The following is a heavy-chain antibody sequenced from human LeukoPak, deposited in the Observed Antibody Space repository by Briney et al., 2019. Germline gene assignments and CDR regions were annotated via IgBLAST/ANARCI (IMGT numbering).Heavy chain of an antibody. D-gene: IGHD4-17*01. CDR2: INPNSATT. J-gene: IGHJ3*01. CDR1: GYTFTSYD. V-gene: IGHV1-8*03. CDR3: ARGDFGETNTAFDV. Sequence: ASVKFSCKTSGYTFTSYDVHWVRQAPGQGLEWMGWINPNSATTNYAQRLQGRVTFTRDTSLSVAYMELSSLTSEDAAVYFCARGDFGETNTAFDVWGQGTLVAVSS.